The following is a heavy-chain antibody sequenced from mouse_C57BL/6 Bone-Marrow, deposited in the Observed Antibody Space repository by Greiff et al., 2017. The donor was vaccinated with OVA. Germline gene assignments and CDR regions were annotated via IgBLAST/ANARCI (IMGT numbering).Heavy chain of an antibody. CDR2: IDPSDSET. CDR1: GYTFTSYW. J-gene: IGHJ2*01. V-gene: IGHV1-52*01. CDR3: ANITTVVAYYFDY. D-gene: IGHD1-1*01. Sequence: QVQLQQPGAELVRPGSSVKLSCKASGYTFTSYWMHWVKQRPIQGLEWIGNIDPSDSETHYNQKFKDKATLTVDKSSSTAYLQLSSLTSEDSAVYYSANITTVVAYYFDYWGQGTTLTVSS.